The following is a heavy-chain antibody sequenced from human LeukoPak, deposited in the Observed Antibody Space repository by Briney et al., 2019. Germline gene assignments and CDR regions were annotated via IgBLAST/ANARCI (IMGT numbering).Heavy chain of an antibody. V-gene: IGHV1-18*01. Sequence: EASVKVSCKASGYTFTSYGISWVRQAPGQGLEWMGWISAYNGNANYAQKLQGRVTMTTDTSTSTAYMELRSLRSDDTAVYYCARSEWLLSRPDYWGQGTLVTVSS. CDR1: GYTFTSYG. CDR3: ARSEWLLSRPDY. CDR2: ISAYNGNA. D-gene: IGHD3-3*01. J-gene: IGHJ4*02.